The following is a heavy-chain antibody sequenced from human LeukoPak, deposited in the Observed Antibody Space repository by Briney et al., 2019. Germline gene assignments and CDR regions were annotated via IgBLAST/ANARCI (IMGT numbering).Heavy chain of an antibody. CDR3: ARQYCGGDCYNP. D-gene: IGHD2-21*02. CDR1: GYTFTTYY. CDR2: INPSTGGT. J-gene: IGHJ5*02. V-gene: IGHV1-2*02. Sequence: ASAQVSCKASGYTFTTYYMHWVRQAPGQGLQWMGWINPSTGGTKYAENFQGRVTMTRDTSITTAYMELSRLTSDDTGVYYCARQYCGGDCYNPWGQGTLVIVAS.